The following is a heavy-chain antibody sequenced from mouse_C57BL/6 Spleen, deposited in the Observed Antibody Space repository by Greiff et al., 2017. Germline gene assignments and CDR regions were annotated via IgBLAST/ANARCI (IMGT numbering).Heavy chain of an antibody. CDR3: ARGGGSYYFDY. CDR2: FNPNYGTT. V-gene: IGHV1-39*01. CDR1: GYSFTDYN. J-gene: IGHJ2*01. Sequence: VQLKESGPELVKPGASVKISCKASGYSFTDYNMNWVKQSNGKSLEWIGVFNPNYGTTSYNQKFKGKATLTVDQSSSTTYMQLNSLRSEDAAVDYCARGGGSYYFDYWGQGTTLTVSS.